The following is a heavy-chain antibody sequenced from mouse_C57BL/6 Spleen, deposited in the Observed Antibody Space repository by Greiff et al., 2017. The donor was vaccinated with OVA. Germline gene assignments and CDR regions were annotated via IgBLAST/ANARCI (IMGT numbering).Heavy chain of an antibody. D-gene: IGHD4-1*01. CDR3: AKLGRDYYAMDY. Sequence: QVQLKQPGAELVRPGTSVKLSCKASGYTFTSYWMHWVKQRPGQGLEWIGVIDPSDSYTNYNQKFKGKATLTVDTSSSTAYMQLSSLTSEDSAVYYCAKLGRDYYAMDYWGQGTSVTVSS. J-gene: IGHJ4*01. CDR1: GYTFTSYW. CDR2: IDPSDSYT. V-gene: IGHV1-59*01.